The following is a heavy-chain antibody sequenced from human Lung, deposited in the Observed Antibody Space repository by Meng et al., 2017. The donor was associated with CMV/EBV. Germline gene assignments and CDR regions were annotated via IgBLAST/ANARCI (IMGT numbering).Heavy chain of an antibody. V-gene: IGHV4-39*01. Sequence: QLKLQGWGPGLVKPWETLSLTCTVSGGSISSSSSYWAWIRQPPGEGLEWIGSVVYSGTTYYTSSLKSRVSISVDTSKNQFSLKLSSVTAADTAVYYCARHHHSPTFDYWGQGTLVTVSS. D-gene: IGHD1-14*01. J-gene: IGHJ4*02. CDR1: GGSISSSSSY. CDR3: ARHHHSPTFDY. CDR2: VVYSGTT.